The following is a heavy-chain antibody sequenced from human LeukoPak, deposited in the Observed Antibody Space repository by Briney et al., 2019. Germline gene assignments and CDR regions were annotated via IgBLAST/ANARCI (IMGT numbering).Heavy chain of an antibody. CDR2: ISGSGGST. Sequence: GGSLRLSCAGAGFSITDHHMDWVRQAPGKGLEWVSAISGSGGSTYYADSVKGRFTISRDNSKNTLYLQMNSLRAEDTAVYYCAKNPAPIPYWGQGTLVTVSS. J-gene: IGHJ4*02. D-gene: IGHD2-21*01. CDR3: AKNPAPIPY. V-gene: IGHV3-23*01. CDR1: GFSITDHH.